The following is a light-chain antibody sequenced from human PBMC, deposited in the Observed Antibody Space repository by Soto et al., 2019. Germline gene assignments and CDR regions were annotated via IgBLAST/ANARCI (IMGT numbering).Light chain of an antibody. Sequence: IVLTQSPGTLSLSPGERATLSCRASQSVSSGYLAWYQQKPGQSPRLLIYGVSSRATGVPDRFSGSGSGTDFTLTISRLEPEDSAVYYCQRYDISPTWTFGQGTKLEIK. V-gene: IGKV3-20*01. CDR3: QRYDISPTWT. CDR2: GVS. J-gene: IGKJ1*01. CDR1: QSVSSGY.